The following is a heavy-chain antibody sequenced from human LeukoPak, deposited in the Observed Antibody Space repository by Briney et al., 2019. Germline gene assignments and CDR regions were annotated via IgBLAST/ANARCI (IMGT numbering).Heavy chain of an antibody. CDR1: GFTFSSYG. Sequence: GGSLRLSCAASGFTFSSYGMHWVRQAPGKGLEWVAFIRYDGSNKYYADSVKGRFTISRDNSKNTLYLQMNSLRAEDTAVYYCAKYYYDSSGYPAYFDYWGQGTLVTVSS. CDR3: AKYYYDSSGYPAYFDY. D-gene: IGHD3-22*01. J-gene: IGHJ4*02. V-gene: IGHV3-30*02. CDR2: IRYDGSNK.